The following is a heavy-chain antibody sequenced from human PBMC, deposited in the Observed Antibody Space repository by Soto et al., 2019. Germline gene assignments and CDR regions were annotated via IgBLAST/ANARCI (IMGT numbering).Heavy chain of an antibody. D-gene: IGHD3-3*01. CDR2: VSHDGNSK. CDR1: GFTFSSYA. J-gene: IGHJ6*02. V-gene: IGHV3-30*18. CDR3: AKDTGYYDFWSGSSPYYYAMDV. Sequence: GGSLRLSCAASGFTFSSYAMHWFCQAPGKGLEWVAIVSHDGNSKYYADSVEGRFTISRDNSNNTLYLQMNSLRAEDTALFYCAKDTGYYDFWSGSSPYYYAMDVWGQGTTVTVSS.